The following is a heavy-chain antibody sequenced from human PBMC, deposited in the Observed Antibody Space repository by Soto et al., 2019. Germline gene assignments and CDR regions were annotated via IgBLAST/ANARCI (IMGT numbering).Heavy chain of an antibody. D-gene: IGHD1-26*01. Sequence: GGSLRLSCASSGFNFSSYGMHWVRQAPGKGLEWVAVIWHDGNNKYYADSVRGRFIISRDNSKDRLYLQMNSLRAEDTAVYYCASDLVGASDSYGLDVWGQGTPVTVSS. CDR3: ASDLVGASDSYGLDV. V-gene: IGHV3-33*08. CDR1: GFNFSSYG. CDR2: IWHDGNNK. J-gene: IGHJ6*02.